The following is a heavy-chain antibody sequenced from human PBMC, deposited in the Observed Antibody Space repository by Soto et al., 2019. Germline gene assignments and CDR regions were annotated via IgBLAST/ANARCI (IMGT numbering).Heavy chain of an antibody. V-gene: IGHV1-69*13. Sequence: SVKVSCKASGGTFSSYAISWVRQAPGQGLEWMGGIIPIFGTANYAQKFQGRVTITADESTSTAYMELSSLRSEDTAVYYCASSNSGSYFWFDPWGQGTLVTVSS. J-gene: IGHJ5*02. D-gene: IGHD1-26*01. CDR3: ASSNSGSYFWFDP. CDR1: GGTFSSYA. CDR2: IIPIFGTA.